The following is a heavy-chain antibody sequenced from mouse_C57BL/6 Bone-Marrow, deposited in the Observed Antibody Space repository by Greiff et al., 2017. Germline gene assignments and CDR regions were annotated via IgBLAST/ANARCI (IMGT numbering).Heavy chain of an antibody. D-gene: IGHD1-1*01. CDR3: AREDYYGSSSWFAY. CDR2: IYPRDGST. CDR1: GYTFTSYD. V-gene: IGHV1-85*01. Sequence: VQLQQSGPELVKPGASVKLSCKASGYTFTSYDINWVKQRPGQGLEWIGWIYPRDGSTKYNEKFKGKATLTVDTSSSTAYMELHSLTSEDSAVYFCAREDYYGSSSWFAYWGQGTLVTVSA. J-gene: IGHJ3*01.